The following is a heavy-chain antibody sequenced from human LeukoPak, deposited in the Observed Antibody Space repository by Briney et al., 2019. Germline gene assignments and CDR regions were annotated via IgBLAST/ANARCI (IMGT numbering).Heavy chain of an antibody. Sequence: GGSLRLSCAASGFTFSNYWMSWVRQAPGKGLEWVANIMQDGSQKYYVDSVKGRFTISRDNSKSTVYLQMSSLRAEDTAIYYCAKDHDGSGFYLGYFERWGQGALVTVSS. CDR1: GFTFSNYW. D-gene: IGHD2-15*01. CDR2: IMQDGSQK. J-gene: IGHJ4*02. V-gene: IGHV3-7*01. CDR3: AKDHDGSGFYLGYFER.